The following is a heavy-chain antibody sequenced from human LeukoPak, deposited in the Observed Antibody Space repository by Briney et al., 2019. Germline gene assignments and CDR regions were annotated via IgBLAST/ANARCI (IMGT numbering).Heavy chain of an antibody. CDR1: GGSIISSYG. CDR3: ARFDPNGGYFDY. V-gene: IGHV4-4*07. J-gene: IGHJ4*02. D-gene: IGHD2-8*01. Sequence: SETLSLTCTVSGGSIISSYGGNWIRQPAGKGLAWFGRIYATGSTGYNPSLKSRVTMSVDTSKNQFSLKLTSVTAADTFVYYCARFDPNGGYFDYWGQGTLVTVSS. CDR2: IYATGST.